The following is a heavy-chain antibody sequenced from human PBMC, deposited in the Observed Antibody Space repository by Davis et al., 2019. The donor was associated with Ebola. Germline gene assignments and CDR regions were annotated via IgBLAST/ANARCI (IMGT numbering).Heavy chain of an antibody. Sequence: AASVKVSCKASGGTFSTYTISWVRQAPGQGLEWMGRIIPILGIANYAQKFQGRVTITADKSTSTAYMELSSLRSEDTAVYYCARDMELLAAVDTAMVHPLYYYYGMDVWGQGTTVTVSS. CDR3: ARDMELLAAVDTAMVHPLYYYYGMDV. V-gene: IGHV1-69*04. CDR2: IIPILGIA. CDR1: GGTFSTYT. J-gene: IGHJ6*02. D-gene: IGHD5-18*01.